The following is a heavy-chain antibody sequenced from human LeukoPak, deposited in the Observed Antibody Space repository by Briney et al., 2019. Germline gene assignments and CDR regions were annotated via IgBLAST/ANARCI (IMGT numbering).Heavy chain of an antibody. Sequence: SETLSLTCSVSGVSISSGSNYWGWIRQPPGKGLEWIGSIYYSGSTYYNPSLKSRVTISVDTSKNQFSLKLSSVTAADTAVYYCARAGGYSYGHPFDYWGQGTLVIVSS. CDR2: IYYSGST. V-gene: IGHV4-39*07. CDR1: GVSISSGSNY. J-gene: IGHJ4*02. D-gene: IGHD5-18*01. CDR3: ARAGGYSYGHPFDY.